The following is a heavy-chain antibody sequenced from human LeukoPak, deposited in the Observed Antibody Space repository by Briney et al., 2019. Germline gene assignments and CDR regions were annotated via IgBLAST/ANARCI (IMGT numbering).Heavy chain of an antibody. D-gene: IGHD3-10*01. V-gene: IGHV3-23*01. CDR3: AKGSDYYGSGSNDY. CDR2: ISGSGGST. Sequence: GGSLRLSCAASGFTFSSYAMHWVRQAPGKGLEWVSAISGSGGSTYYADSVKGRFTISRDNSKNTLYLQMNSLRAEDTAVYYCAKGSDYYGSGSNDYWGQGTLVTVSS. J-gene: IGHJ4*02. CDR1: GFTFSSYA.